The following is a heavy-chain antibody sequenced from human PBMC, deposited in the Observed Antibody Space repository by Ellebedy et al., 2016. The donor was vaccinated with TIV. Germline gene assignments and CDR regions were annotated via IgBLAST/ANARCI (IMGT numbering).Heavy chain of an antibody. Sequence: SGPTLVKPTQTLTLTCTFSGFSLSTSGMSVSWFRQPPGKALEWLARLDWDADTFYNTSLRTRLTISKDTSKNEVVLTMTVMEPVDTAMFFCARTSRDAFDIWGQGTMVIVSS. V-gene: IGHV2-70*17. CDR2: LDWDADT. CDR1: GFSLSTSGMS. J-gene: IGHJ3*02. CDR3: ARTSRDAFDI.